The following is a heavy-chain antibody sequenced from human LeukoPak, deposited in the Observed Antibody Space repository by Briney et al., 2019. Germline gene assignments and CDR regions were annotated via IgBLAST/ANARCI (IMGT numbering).Heavy chain of an antibody. CDR1: GFTFDDYA. D-gene: IGHD2-21*02. Sequence: GGSLRLSCAASGFTFDDYAMHWVRQAPGKGLEWVSLISGDGGGTYYADSVKGRFTISRDNSNNSLYLQMNSLRTEDTALNYCAKVVSSGGDCYSSYFDLWGRGTLVTVSS. J-gene: IGHJ2*01. CDR3: AKVVSSGGDCYSSYFDL. CDR2: ISGDGGGT. V-gene: IGHV3-43*02.